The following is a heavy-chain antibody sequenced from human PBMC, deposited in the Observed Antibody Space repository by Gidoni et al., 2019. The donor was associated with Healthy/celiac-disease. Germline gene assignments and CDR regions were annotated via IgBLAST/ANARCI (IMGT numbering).Heavy chain of an antibody. CDR2: ISGSGGST. CDR3: AKDLVLLWFGESKGVDGFDY. J-gene: IGHJ4*02. Sequence: EVQLLESGGGLVQPGGSLRLSCAASGFTFSSYAMSWVRQAPGKGLEWVSAISGSGGSTYYADSVKGRFTISRDNSKNTLYLQMNSLRAEDTAVYYCAKDLVLLWFGESKGVDGFDYWGQGTLVTVSS. CDR1: GFTFSSYA. D-gene: IGHD3-10*01. V-gene: IGHV3-23*01.